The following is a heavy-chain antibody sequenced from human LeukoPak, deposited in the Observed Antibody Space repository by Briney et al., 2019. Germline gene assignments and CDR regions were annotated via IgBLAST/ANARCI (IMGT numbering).Heavy chain of an antibody. Sequence: SGPTLVNPTQPLTLTCTFSGFSLSTSGMCVSWIRQPPGKALEWLAPIDWDDDKYYSTSLKTRLTISKDTSKNQVVLTMTNMDPVDTATYYCARILSDDSSGYYYSDYWGQGTLVTVSS. V-gene: IGHV2-70*01. D-gene: IGHD3-22*01. J-gene: IGHJ4*02. CDR2: IDWDDDK. CDR1: GFSLSTSGMC. CDR3: ARILSDDSSGYYYSDY.